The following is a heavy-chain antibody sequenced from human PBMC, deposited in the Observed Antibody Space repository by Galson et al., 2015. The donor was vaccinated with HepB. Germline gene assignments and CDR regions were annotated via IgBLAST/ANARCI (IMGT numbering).Heavy chain of an antibody. CDR1: GYTFTNYE. Sequence: SVKVSCKASGYTFTNYELHWVRQAPGQGLEWMGIIKPSGGITNYSQKFQGRVMLTTDTSASTVYMELTYLRPEDTAMYYCVRRSPPTGIRLCSSCREVPHPSDYWGQGSRVTVSS. D-gene: IGHD5-18*01. V-gene: IGHV1-46*01. CDR3: VRRSPPTGIRLCSSCREVPHPSDY. J-gene: IGHJ4*02. CDR2: IKPSGGIT.